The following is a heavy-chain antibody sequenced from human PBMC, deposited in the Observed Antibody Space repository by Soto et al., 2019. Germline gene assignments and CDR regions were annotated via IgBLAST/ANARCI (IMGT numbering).Heavy chain of an antibody. J-gene: IGHJ4*02. CDR2: IYYTGRT. D-gene: IGHD4-4*01. V-gene: IGHV4-30-4*01. CDR1: GGSISSDDYY. CDR3: VRELCNSPDFFDD. Sequence: QVQLQESGPGLVKPSQTLSLTCSVSGGSISSDDYYWTWIRQAPGEGLEWIGYIYYTGRTLYNPSLKRRVTISIDTAKNQFSLKLISVSAADTAVYFCVRELCNSPDFFDDWGQGALVTVSS.